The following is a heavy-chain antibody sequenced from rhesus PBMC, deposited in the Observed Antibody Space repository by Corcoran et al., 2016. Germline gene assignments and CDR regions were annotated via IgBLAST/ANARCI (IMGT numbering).Heavy chain of an antibody. CDR2: IYANSAST. CDR3: ARGGTGGLDS. Sequence: QVQLQQWGEGLVKPSETLSLTCAVYGGSISAYHYWSWIRQPPGKELKWIGYIYANSASTNYNPSLQNRVTISQDRSKNQFSLKLTSVTAADTAVYYCARGGTGGLDSWGQGVVVTVSS. V-gene: IGHV4-73*01. D-gene: IGHD5-42*01. J-gene: IGHJ6*01. CDR1: GGSISAYHY.